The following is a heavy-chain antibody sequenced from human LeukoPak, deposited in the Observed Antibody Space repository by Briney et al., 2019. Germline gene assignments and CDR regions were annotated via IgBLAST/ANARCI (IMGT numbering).Heavy chain of an antibody. D-gene: IGHD2-2*01. CDR3: ARGLRYQLLSLFDY. CDR1: GFTFSSYE. V-gene: IGHV3-48*03. Sequence: PGGSLRLSCAASGFTFSSYEMNWVRQAPGRGLEGVSYISSSGSAIYYADSVRGRFTTSRDNAKNSLSLQMTSLRAEDTAVYYCARGLRYQLLSLFDYWGQGTLVTVSS. J-gene: IGHJ4*02. CDR2: ISSSGSAI.